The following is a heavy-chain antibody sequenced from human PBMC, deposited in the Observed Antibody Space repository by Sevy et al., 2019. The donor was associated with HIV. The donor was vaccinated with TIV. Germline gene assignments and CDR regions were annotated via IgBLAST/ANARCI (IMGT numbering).Heavy chain of an antibody. V-gene: IGHV3-49*04. CDR1: GFTLGDYA. CDR2: MRSKPFAGTT. CDR3: IRGRLLGYTAMVPDY. D-gene: IGHD5-18*01. Sequence: GGSLRLSCTTSGFTLGDYAMNWVRQAPGKGLEWVGFMRSKPFAGTTEYAASVKGRFTISTEDSEASAHLQMNSLRTEDTSVYYCIRGRLLGYTAMVPDYWGQGTLVTVSS. J-gene: IGHJ4*02.